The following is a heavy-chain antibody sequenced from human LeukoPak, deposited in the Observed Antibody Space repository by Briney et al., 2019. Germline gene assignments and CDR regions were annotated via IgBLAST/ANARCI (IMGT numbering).Heavy chain of an antibody. CDR1: GFTFRSYA. CDR3: VREVSAWPKNWFDP. CDR2: IGDSGDGT. V-gene: IGHV3-23*01. Sequence: AGGSLRLSCAGSGFTFRSYAMSWVRQSPVKGLEWVSAIGDSGDGTYYADSVKARFTISRDNSKNTVYLEMSSLRAEDTAVYYCVREVSAWPKNWFDPWGQGTLVTVSS. D-gene: IGHD3-3*01. J-gene: IGHJ5*02.